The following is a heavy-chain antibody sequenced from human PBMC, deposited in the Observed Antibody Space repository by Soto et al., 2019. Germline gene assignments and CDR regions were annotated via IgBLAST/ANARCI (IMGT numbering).Heavy chain of an antibody. V-gene: IGHV2-26*01. CDR1: GFSLNNAKMG. D-gene: IGHD3-16*02. CDR3: ARSPDLYYDYIWGSHRPFLFDY. CDR2: IFSHDEK. J-gene: IGHJ4*02. Sequence: QVTLRESSPVPVQPTEPLTLTCTVSGFSLNNAKMGVSWIRQAPGKALEWLAHIFSHDEKTFSSSLKTRLSISKDTSKGKLVLTITNMDSVDTATYYCARSPDLYYDYIWGSHRPFLFDYWGQGTLVTVCS.